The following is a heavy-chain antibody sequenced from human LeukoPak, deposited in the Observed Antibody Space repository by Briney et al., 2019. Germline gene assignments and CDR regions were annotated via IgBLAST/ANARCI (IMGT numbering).Heavy chain of an antibody. J-gene: IGHJ4*02. Sequence: KPWETLSLTCTVSGASISTFPWSWIRQPPGKGLEWIGYIHHSGTTNYSPSLKSRVTISVDTSKNQLSLTRSSVTAADTAVYYCARDVGDCSDGSCCSLFDYSGQGTLVSVSS. D-gene: IGHD2-15*01. V-gene: IGHV4-59*01. CDR1: GASISTFP. CDR3: ARDVGDCSDGSCCSLFDY. CDR2: IHHSGTT.